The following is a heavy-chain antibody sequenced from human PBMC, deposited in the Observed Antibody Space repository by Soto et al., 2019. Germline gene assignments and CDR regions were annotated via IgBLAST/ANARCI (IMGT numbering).Heavy chain of an antibody. V-gene: IGHV1-69*13. D-gene: IGHD2-15*01. CDR3: ARGSCSGGSCYGVGWFDP. J-gene: IGHJ5*02. CDR1: GGTFSSYT. CDR2: FIPIFGTA. Sequence: GASVKVSCKASGGTFSSYTISWVRQAPGQGLEWMGGFIPIFGTANYAQKFQGRVTITADESTSTAYMELSSLRSEDTAVYYCARGSCSGGSCYGVGWFDPWGQGTLVTVSS.